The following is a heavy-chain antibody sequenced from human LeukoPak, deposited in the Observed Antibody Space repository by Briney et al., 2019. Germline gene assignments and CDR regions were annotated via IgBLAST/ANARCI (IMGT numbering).Heavy chain of an antibody. Sequence: GGSLRLSCAASGFTVSFNYMSWVRQAPGEGLEWVSVVYDGGSTSYADSVKGRFTISRDNSRNTLYLQMNSLRAEDTAVYYCARGYSSSRDYWGQGILVTVSS. CDR3: ARGYSSSRDY. D-gene: IGHD6-6*01. CDR1: GFTVSFNY. V-gene: IGHV3-53*01. J-gene: IGHJ4*02. CDR2: VYDGGST.